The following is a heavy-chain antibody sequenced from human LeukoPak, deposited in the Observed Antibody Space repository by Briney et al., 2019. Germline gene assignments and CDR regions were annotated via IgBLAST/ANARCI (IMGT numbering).Heavy chain of an antibody. V-gene: IGHV4-4*07. D-gene: IGHD1/OR15-1a*01. CDR1: GGSMTYYF. Sequence: NPLETQTLTCTVSGGSMTYYFWSWVRQPAGKGLEWIGRIYTNDSSNYNPSLKSRVTMSIDTSKNQFSLRLRSVTAADTAIYYCARESTTLGSPYYFDFWGPGTRVTVSS. J-gene: IGHJ4*02. CDR2: IYTNDSS. CDR3: ARESTTLGSPYYFDF.